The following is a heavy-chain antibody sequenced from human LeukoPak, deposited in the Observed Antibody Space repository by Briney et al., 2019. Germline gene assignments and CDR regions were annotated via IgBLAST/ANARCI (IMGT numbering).Heavy chain of an antibody. D-gene: IGHD3-22*01. CDR2: ISWDGDDI. J-gene: IGHJ4*02. Sequence: PGRSLRLSCTASGFTFNDYAMHWVRQAPGKGLEWVSGISWDGDDIAYADSVSGRVTISRDNAKNSLYLDMNTLRTEDTAFYYCVKGGDASGYRRGLFDYWGQGTLVTVSS. V-gene: IGHV3-9*01. CDR3: VKGGDASGYRRGLFDY. CDR1: GFTFNDYA.